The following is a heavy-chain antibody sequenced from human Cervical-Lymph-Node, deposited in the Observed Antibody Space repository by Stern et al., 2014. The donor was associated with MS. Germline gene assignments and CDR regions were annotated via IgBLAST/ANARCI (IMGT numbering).Heavy chain of an antibody. Sequence: QVQLVQSGAEVKKPGSSVKVSCQASGGTLLSYTISWVRQAPGQVLECLGGSMPILCTSNYAHKFQGRVTITADESTTTIYMELRSLKSEDTAVYYCARHLGSHESGWFDPWGQGTLVTVSS. CDR3: ARHLGSHESGWFDP. D-gene: IGHD1-26*01. J-gene: IGHJ5*02. V-gene: IGHV1-69*01. CDR1: GGTLLSYT. CDR2: SMPILCTS.